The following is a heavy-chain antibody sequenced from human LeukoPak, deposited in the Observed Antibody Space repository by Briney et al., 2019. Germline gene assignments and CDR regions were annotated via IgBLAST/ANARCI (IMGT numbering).Heavy chain of an antibody. V-gene: IGHV3-64*01. CDR2: ISSNGGST. CDR3: ARALEWEQPIDY. D-gene: IGHD1-26*01. J-gene: IGHJ4*02. CDR1: GFTFSSYA. Sequence: GGSLRLSCAASGFTFSSYAMHWVRQAPGKGLEYVSAISSNGGSTYYANSVKGRFTISRDNSKNTLYLQMGSLRAEDMAVYYCARALEWEQPIDYWGQGTLVTVSS.